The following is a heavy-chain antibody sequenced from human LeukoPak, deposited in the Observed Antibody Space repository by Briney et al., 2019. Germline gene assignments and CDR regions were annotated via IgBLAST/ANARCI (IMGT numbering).Heavy chain of an antibody. D-gene: IGHD1-26*01. J-gene: IGHJ4*02. Sequence: GGSLRLSCATSGFTLSLAWMHWVRQAPGKGLEWVSGISWNSGSIGYADSVEGRFTISRDNAKNSLYLQMNSLRAEDTALYYCAGADGFDYWGQGTLVTVSS. V-gene: IGHV3-9*01. CDR2: ISWNSGSI. CDR3: AGADGFDY. CDR1: GFTLSLAW.